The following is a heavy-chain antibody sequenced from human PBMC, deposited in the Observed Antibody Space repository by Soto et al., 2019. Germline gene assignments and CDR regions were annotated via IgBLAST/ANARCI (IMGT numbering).Heavy chain of an antibody. CDR3: ARDSAAHGPVFEY. J-gene: IGHJ4*02. V-gene: IGHV1-18*04. Sequence: AASVKVSCKASGYTFSTYGISWVRQAPGQGLEWMAWISTSNGDTHYAQKVQDRVSMTTDRFTSTAYMELRSLRSDDTAIYYCARDSAAHGPVFEYLGKGNLVTVSS. CDR2: ISTSNGDT. D-gene: IGHD6-13*01. CDR1: GYTFSTYG.